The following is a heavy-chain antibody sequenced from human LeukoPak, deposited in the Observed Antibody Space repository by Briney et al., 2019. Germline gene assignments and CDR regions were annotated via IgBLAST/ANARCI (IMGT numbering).Heavy chain of an antibody. Sequence: ASVKVSCKASGYTFTSYGISWVRQAPGQGLEWMGWISAYNGNTNYAQKLQGRVTMTTDTSTSTAYMELRSLRSDDTAVYYCARGRGYSYDQGISHAFDIWGQGTMVTVSS. CDR2: ISAYNGNT. J-gene: IGHJ3*02. CDR3: ARGRGYSYDQGISHAFDI. V-gene: IGHV1-18*01. CDR1: GYTFTSYG. D-gene: IGHD5-18*01.